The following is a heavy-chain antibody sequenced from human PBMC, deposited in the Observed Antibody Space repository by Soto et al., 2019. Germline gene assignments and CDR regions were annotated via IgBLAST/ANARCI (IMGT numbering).Heavy chain of an antibody. CDR2: ISSSSTYT. CDR3: ARGEAVAAFDM. CDR1: GGTFSDHY. V-gene: IGHV3-11*05. D-gene: IGHD6-19*01. Sequence: QVQPVESGGGLVKPGGSLRLSCAASGGTFSDHYMSWIRQAPGKGLEWVSHISSSSTYTDYADSVKGRFTISRDNAKNSLYLPMNSLRAEETAMYYCARGEAVAAFDMWGQGTMVTVSS. J-gene: IGHJ3*02.